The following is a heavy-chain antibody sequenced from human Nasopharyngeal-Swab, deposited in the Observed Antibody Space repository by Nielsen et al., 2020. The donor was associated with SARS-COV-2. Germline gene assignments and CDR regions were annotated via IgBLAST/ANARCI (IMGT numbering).Heavy chain of an antibody. Sequence: SETLSLTCTVSGGSISSGSYYWSWIRQPAGKGLEWIGRIYTSGSTNYNPPLKSRFTISVDTSKNQFSLKLSSVTAADTAVYYCARDRWELLDDAFDIWGQGTMVTVSS. CDR2: IYTSGST. V-gene: IGHV4-61*02. CDR1: GGSISSGSYY. CDR3: ARDRWELLDDAFDI. D-gene: IGHD1-26*01. J-gene: IGHJ3*02.